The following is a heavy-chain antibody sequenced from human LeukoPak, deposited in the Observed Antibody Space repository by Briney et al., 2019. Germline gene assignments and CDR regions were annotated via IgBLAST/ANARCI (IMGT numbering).Heavy chain of an antibody. CDR1: GYSFTSYW. D-gene: IGHD3-9*01. V-gene: IGHV5-51*01. J-gene: IGHJ4*02. Sequence: GESLKISCKGSGYSFTSYWIGWLRQMPGKGLEWMGIIYPGDSDTRYSPSFQGQVTISADKSISTAYLQWSSLKASDTAMYYCARQVTYDILTGYSDYWGRGTLVTVSS. CDR3: ARQVTYDILTGYSDY. CDR2: IYPGDSDT.